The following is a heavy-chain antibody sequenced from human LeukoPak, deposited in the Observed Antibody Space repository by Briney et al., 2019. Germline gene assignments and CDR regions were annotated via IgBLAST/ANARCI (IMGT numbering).Heavy chain of an antibody. J-gene: IGHJ4*02. CDR3: ARDGDDTYYYDSSGYYPLDY. D-gene: IGHD3-22*01. CDR1: GYTFTRYA. CDR2: IDTNTGNP. V-gene: IGHV7-4-1*02. Sequence: ASVKVSCKASGYTFTRYAMNWVRQAPGQGLEWMGWIDTNTGNPTYAQGFTGRFVFSLDTSVSTAYLQISSLKAEDTAVYYCARDGDDTYYYDSSGYYPLDYWGQGTLVTVSS.